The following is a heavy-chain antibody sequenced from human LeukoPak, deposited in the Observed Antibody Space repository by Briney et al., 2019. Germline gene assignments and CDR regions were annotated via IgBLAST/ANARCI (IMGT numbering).Heavy chain of an antibody. CDR1: GFTFSGYA. D-gene: IGHD6-19*01. J-gene: IGHJ4*02. V-gene: IGHV3-23*01. CDR2: LSGSGGTT. CDR3: AKSRSHSSAWYGSDFDY. Sequence: GGSLRLSCVASGFTFSGYAMSWVRQAPGKGLEWVSGLSGSGGTTYYADSVKGRFTISRDNSNNTLFLQINSLRAEDTALYYCAKSRSHSSAWYGSDFDYWGQGTLVTVSS.